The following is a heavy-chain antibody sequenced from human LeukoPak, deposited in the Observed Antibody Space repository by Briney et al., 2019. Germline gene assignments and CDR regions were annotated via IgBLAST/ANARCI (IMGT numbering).Heavy chain of an antibody. V-gene: IGHV1-18*01. J-gene: IGHJ5*02. CDR3: ARGVPYGDYVWFDP. CDR2: ISAYNGNT. D-gene: IGHD4-17*01. CDR1: GYTFTSYG. Sequence: ASVKVSCKASGYTFTSYGISWVRQAPGQGLEWMGWISAYNGNTNYAQKLQGRVTITRDTSASTAYMELSSLRSEDTAVYYCARGVPYGDYVWFDPWGQGTLVTVSS.